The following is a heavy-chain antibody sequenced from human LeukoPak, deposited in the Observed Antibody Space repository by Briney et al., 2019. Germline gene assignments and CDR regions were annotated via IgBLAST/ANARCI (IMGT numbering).Heavy chain of an antibody. Sequence: ASVKVSCKASGYTFTGYYMHWVRQAPGQGLEWMGWINPNSGGTNYAQKFQGRVTMTRDTSISTAYMELSRLRSDDTAVYYCARHDYGDDRLYEYFQHWGQGTLVTVS. CDR2: INPNSGGT. D-gene: IGHD4-17*01. CDR1: GYTFTGYY. V-gene: IGHV1-2*02. CDR3: ARHDYGDDRLYEYFQH. J-gene: IGHJ1*01.